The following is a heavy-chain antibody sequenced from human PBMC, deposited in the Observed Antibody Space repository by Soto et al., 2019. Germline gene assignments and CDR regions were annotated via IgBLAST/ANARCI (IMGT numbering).Heavy chain of an antibody. D-gene: IGHD2-15*01. V-gene: IGHV3-74*01. J-gene: IGHJ6*02. Sequence: PGGSLRLSCAASEFTFSNYWLHWVRQTPGKGLIWVSRINGDGSEVFYADSVRGRFTISRDNAKNTLYLQMTGLRVEDTALYYCARGFRWGMDVWGQGTTVSVSS. CDR3: ARGFRWGMDV. CDR1: EFTFSNYW. CDR2: INGDGSEV.